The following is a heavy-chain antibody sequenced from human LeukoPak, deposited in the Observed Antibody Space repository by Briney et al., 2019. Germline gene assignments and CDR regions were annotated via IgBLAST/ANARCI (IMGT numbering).Heavy chain of an antibody. CDR2: FYTGGST. Sequence: SQTLSLTCTVSGGSISSGSYYWSWIRQPAGKGLEWIGRFYTGGSTNYNPSLKSRVTISVDTSKDQFSLKVNSVTAADTAVYYCARGRDGYNFLNRGEYYYFDYWGQGILVTVSS. CDR3: ARGRDGYNFLNRGEYYYFDY. V-gene: IGHV4-61*02. J-gene: IGHJ4*02. D-gene: IGHD5-24*01. CDR1: GGSISSGSYY.